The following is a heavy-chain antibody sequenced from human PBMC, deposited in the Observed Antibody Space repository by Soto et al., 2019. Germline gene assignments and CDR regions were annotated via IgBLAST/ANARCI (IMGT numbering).Heavy chain of an antibody. Sequence: PGGSLRLSCAASGFTFSSYWMSWVRQAPGKGLEWVANIKQDGSEKYYVDSVKGRFTISRDNAKNSLYLQMNSLRAEDTAVYYCARGEAAAGPYNNWFDPWGQGTLVTVSS. D-gene: IGHD6-13*01. CDR3: ARGEAAAGPYNNWFDP. CDR1: GFTFSSYW. CDR2: IKQDGSEK. V-gene: IGHV3-7*01. J-gene: IGHJ5*02.